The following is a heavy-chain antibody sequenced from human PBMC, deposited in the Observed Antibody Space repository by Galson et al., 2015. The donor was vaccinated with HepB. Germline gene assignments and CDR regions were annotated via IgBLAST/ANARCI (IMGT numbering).Heavy chain of an antibody. V-gene: IGHV3-7*03. Sequence: SLRLSCAASGFTFNTYWMSWVRQAPGKGLEWVANIKEDGSVKYYVDSVKGRLTISRGNAKNSVFLQMNSLRVEDTAVYYCARGQIAAALWGQGTLVTVSS. CDR1: GFTFNTYW. CDR2: IKEDGSVK. D-gene: IGHD6-13*01. CDR3: ARGQIAAAL. J-gene: IGHJ4*02.